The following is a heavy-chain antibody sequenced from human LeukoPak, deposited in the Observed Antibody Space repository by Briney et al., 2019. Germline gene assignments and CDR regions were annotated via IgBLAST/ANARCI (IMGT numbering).Heavy chain of an antibody. CDR2: IYTSSSTM. CDR3: AGDLSGSYAFDI. J-gene: IGHJ3*02. V-gene: IGHV3-48*02. Sequence: PGGFLRLSCAASAFTFSDYSMNWVRQAPGKGLEWISYIYTSSSTMYYADSVMGRFTISRDNAKELLYLQMNSLRDEDTAVYYCAGDLSGSYAFDIWGQGTIV. D-gene: IGHD3-10*01. CDR1: AFTFSDYS.